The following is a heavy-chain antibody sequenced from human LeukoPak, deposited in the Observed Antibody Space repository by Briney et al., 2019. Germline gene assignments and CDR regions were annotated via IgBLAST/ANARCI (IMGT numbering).Heavy chain of an antibody. D-gene: IGHD1-26*01. CDR1: GFTFSSYG. CDR2: ISSAGSTI. J-gene: IGHJ4*02. Sequence: GSLRLSCAASGFTFSSYGMNWVRQAPGKGLEWVSYISSAGSTIYYADSFKGRFTISRDNAKNSLYLQMNSLRAEDTAVYYCARDRRNTGSFFDYWGQGTLVTVSS. V-gene: IGHV3-48*01. CDR3: ARDRRNTGSFFDY.